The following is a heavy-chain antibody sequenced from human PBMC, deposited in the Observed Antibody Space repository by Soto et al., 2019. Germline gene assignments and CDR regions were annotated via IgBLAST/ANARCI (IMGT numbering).Heavy chain of an antibody. Sequence: QVQLVESGGSLVKPGGSLRLSCAASGFTFSDYYMSWIRQAPGKGLEWVAYISDSGSAIYYADSVKGRFTISRDNAKNSLALQMNSLRAEDTAVYYCARGISMVVVITPPGIGGWGQGTTVTVSS. CDR1: GFTFSDYY. V-gene: IGHV3-11*01. J-gene: IGHJ6*02. CDR2: ISDSGSAI. CDR3: ARGISMVVVITPPGIGG. D-gene: IGHD3-22*01.